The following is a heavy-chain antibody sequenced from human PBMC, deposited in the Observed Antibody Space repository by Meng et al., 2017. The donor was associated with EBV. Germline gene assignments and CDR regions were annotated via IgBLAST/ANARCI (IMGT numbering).Heavy chain of an antibody. V-gene: IGHV1-18*04. CDR3: PRVLDFFDY. J-gene: IGHJ4*02. CDR1: SDTFTRYS. CDR2: NTPYDGTS. D-gene: IGHD3/OR15-3a*01. Sequence: VLLVKSGPAQTLPCGSSKVTCNATSDTFTRYSIRSLRQLSWQGIEWMGSNTPYDGTSKETHQIQSRATTTTNKSTRTAYIVIREQRAIDTCVYYRPRVLDFFDYWGQGTLVTVSS.